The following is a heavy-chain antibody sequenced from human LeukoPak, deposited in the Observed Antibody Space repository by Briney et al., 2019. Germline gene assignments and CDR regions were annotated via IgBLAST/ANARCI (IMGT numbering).Heavy chain of an antibody. CDR2: INHSGST. CDR3: ARSRGGYCSGGSCYSYYYYMDV. Sequence: SETLSLTCAVYGGSFSGYYWSWIRQPPGTGLEWIGEINHSGSTNYNPSLKSRVTISVDTSKNQFSLKLSSVTAADTAVYYCARSRGGYCSGGSCYSYYYYMDVWGKGTTVTVSS. D-gene: IGHD2-15*01. J-gene: IGHJ6*03. V-gene: IGHV4-34*01. CDR1: GGSFSGYY.